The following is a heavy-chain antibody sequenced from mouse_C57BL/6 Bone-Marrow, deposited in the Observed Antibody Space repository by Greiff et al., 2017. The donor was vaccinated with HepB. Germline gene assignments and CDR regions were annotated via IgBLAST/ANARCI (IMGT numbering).Heavy chain of an antibody. CDR2: IYPRSGNT. V-gene: IGHV1-81*01. J-gene: IGHJ2*01. CDR1: GYTFTSYG. CDR3: ARSRMVTKGYFDY. D-gene: IGHD2-2*01. Sequence: QVQLKESGAELARPGASVKLSCKASGYTFTSYGISWVKQRTGQGLEWIGEIYPRSGNTYYNEKFKGKATLTADKSSSTAYMELRSLTSEDSAVYFCARSRMVTKGYFDYWGQGTTLTVSS.